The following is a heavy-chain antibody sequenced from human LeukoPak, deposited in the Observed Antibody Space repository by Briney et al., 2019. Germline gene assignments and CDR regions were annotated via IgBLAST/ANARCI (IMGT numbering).Heavy chain of an antibody. CDR1: GFTFSSYG. D-gene: IGHD3-16*01. V-gene: IGHV3-23*01. CDR3: AKVLYVGRGSRIDY. J-gene: IGHJ4*02. Sequence: GGTLRLSCAASGFTFSSYGLTWVRQAPGKGLEWVSVISGSGGSMYYADSVKGRFTISRANSKNTLNLQMNSLRAEDTAVYYCAKVLYVGRGSRIDYWGQGTLVTVSS. CDR2: ISGSGGSM.